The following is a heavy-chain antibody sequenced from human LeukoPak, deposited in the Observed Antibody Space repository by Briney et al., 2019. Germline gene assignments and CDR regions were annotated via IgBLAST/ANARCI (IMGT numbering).Heavy chain of an antibody. Sequence: PGGSLRLSCAASGFTFSSYGMHWVRQAPGKGLEWVAVIWYDGSNKYYADSVKGRFTISRDNSKNTLYLQMNSLRAEDTAVYYCARDSDDSSGYYPDYWGQGTLATVSS. CDR3: ARDSDDSSGYYPDY. V-gene: IGHV3-33*01. J-gene: IGHJ4*02. CDR1: GFTFSSYG. D-gene: IGHD3-22*01. CDR2: IWYDGSNK.